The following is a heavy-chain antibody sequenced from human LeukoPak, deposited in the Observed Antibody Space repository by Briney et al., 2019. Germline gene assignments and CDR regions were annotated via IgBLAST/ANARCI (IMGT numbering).Heavy chain of an antibody. CDR3: ARVQEYNWNDFPYYYYYMDV. CDR1: GFTFDDYA. CDR2: ISWNSGSI. Sequence: PGRSLRLSCAASGFTFDDYAMHWVRQAPGKGLEWVSGISWNSGSIGYADSVKDRFTISRDNAKNSLYLQMNSLRSDDTAVYYCARVQEYNWNDFPYYYYYMDVWGKGTTVTVSS. J-gene: IGHJ6*03. V-gene: IGHV3-9*01. D-gene: IGHD1-1*01.